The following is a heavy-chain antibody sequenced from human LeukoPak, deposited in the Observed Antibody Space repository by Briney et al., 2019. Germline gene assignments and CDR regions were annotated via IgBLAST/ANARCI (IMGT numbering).Heavy chain of an antibody. V-gene: IGHV4-38-2*01. J-gene: IGHJ4*02. CDR3: ASYYYVSSGFDY. CDR2: IYQSGST. D-gene: IGHD3-22*01. CDR1: DYSISSDYY. Sequence: PSETLSLTCAVPDYSISSDYYWGWLRQPPGQGLEETGSIYQSGSTYYNPSLKSRVTISVDTSKNQFSLKLNSVTAADTAVYYCASYYYVSSGFDYWGQGTLVTVSS.